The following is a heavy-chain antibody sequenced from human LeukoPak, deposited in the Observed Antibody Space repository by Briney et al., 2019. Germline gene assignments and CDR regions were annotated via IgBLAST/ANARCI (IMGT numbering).Heavy chain of an antibody. Sequence: ASVKVSCKASGYTFTGYYIHWVRQAPGQGLEWMGWINPDNGGTKYAQKFQGRVTMTSDTSISTAYMDLSRLTSDDTAMYYCAGVDPAMDRDYYFDWWGQGTLVTVSS. J-gene: IGHJ4*02. CDR2: INPDNGGT. D-gene: IGHD3-10*01. CDR1: GYTFTGYY. CDR3: AGVDPAMDRDYYFDW. V-gene: IGHV1-2*02.